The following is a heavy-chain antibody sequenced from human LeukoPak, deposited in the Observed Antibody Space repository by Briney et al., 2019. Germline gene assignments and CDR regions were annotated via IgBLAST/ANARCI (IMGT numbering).Heavy chain of an antibody. J-gene: IGHJ4*02. Sequence: GGSLRLSCAASGFTFSSYWMSWVRQAPGKGLEWVANIKQDGSEKYYVDSVKGRFTISRDNAKNSLYLQMNSLRAEDTAVYYCARAAWIQLWLSYYFDYWGQGTLVTVSS. CDR1: GFTFSSYW. CDR2: IKQDGSEK. CDR3: ARAAWIQLWLSYYFDY. V-gene: IGHV3-7*01. D-gene: IGHD5-18*01.